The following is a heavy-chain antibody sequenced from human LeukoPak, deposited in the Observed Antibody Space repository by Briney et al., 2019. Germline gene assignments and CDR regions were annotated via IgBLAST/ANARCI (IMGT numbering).Heavy chain of an antibody. D-gene: IGHD5-24*01. V-gene: IGHV4-4*07. CDR2: IYTSGST. Sequence: PSETLSLTCTVSGGSISGYYWSWIRQPAGKGLEWIGRIYTSGSTNYNPSLKSRVTMSVDTSKNQFSLKLNSVTAADTAVYYCARVRDAYSWSFDYWGQGTLVTVSS. CDR3: ARVRDAYSWSFDY. CDR1: GGSISGYY. J-gene: IGHJ4*02.